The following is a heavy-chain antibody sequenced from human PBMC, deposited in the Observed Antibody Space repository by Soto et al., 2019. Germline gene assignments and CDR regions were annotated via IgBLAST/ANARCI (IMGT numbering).Heavy chain of an antibody. J-gene: IGHJ3*02. V-gene: IGHV4-30-2*01. CDR1: GGSISSDYYS. CDR3: ARLNRLRNDAFDI. D-gene: IGHD3-16*01. Sequence: QVQLQESGSGLVKHSETLSLTCAVSGGSISSDYYSWSWIRPPPGKDLEWICYIYHGGCTYYNPSLKSRVTLSVDTSKNHCSLILSSVSAADTAVYSCARLNRLRNDAFDILGQGTLVAVSS. CDR2: IYHGGCT.